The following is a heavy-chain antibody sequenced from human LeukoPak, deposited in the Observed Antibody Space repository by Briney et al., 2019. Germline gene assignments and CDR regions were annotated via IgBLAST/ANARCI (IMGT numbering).Heavy chain of an antibody. D-gene: IGHD3-9*01. J-gene: IGHJ5*02. V-gene: IGHV5-51*01. CDR3: ARHRALYDILTGYPFDP. CDR2: IYPGDSDT. CDR1: GYSFTSYW. Sequence: GESLKISCKGSGYSFTSYWIGWVRQMPGKGREWMGIIYPGDSDTRYSPSFQGQVTISADKSISTAYLQWSSLKASDTAMYYCARHRALYDILTGYPFDPWGQGTLVTVSS.